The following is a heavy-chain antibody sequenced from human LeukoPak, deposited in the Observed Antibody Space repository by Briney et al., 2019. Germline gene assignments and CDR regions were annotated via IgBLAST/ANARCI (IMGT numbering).Heavy chain of an antibody. CDR2: INHSGST. CDR3: ARGGGSGSPSY. D-gene: IGHD3-10*01. V-gene: IGHV4-34*01. CDR1: GGSFSGYY. Sequence: KPSETLSLTCAVYGGSFSGYYWSGIRQPPGKGLEWIGEINHSGSTNYNPSLKSRVTISVDTSKNQFSLKLSSVTAADTAVYYCARGGGSGSPSYWGQGTLVTVSS. J-gene: IGHJ4*02.